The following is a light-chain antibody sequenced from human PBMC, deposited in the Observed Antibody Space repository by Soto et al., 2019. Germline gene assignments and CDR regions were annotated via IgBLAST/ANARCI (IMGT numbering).Light chain of an antibody. Sequence: QSVLTQTPSVSGARGQKITMSCTGSSSNIGAGYDVHLYQQVPGAAPRLLIYADNNRPSGVPDRFSASKSGTSASLAITGLQGEDEANYYCQSYDTSLSGVIFGAGTKLTVL. J-gene: IGLJ2*01. V-gene: IGLV1-40*01. CDR3: QSYDTSLSGVI. CDR2: ADN. CDR1: SSNIGAGYD.